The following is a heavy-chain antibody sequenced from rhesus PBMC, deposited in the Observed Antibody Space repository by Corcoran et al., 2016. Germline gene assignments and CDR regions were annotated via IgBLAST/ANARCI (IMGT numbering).Heavy chain of an antibody. V-gene: IGHV1-180*01. CDR3: TRSIAAAGPLDS. D-gene: IGHD6-31*01. J-gene: IGHJ6*01. CDR1: GYSFTSYY. Sequence: QVQLVQSGAEIKQPGASVKLSCKASGYSFTSYYMHWVRQAPGQVLEWIGLISPYNGNKSYAQNFQCRVTINTDTSTSTGYMELSSLRSEDTAMYYCTRSIAAAGPLDSWGQGVVVTVSS. CDR2: ISPYNGNK.